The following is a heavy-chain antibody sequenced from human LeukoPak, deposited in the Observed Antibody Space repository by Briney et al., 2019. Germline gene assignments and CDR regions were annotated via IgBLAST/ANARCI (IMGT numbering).Heavy chain of an antibody. J-gene: IGHJ4*02. D-gene: IGHD4-23*01. CDR2: TNGATGNT. V-gene: IGHV1-3*02. Sequence: WASVKVSCKASGYTFTNYALHWVRQAPGQRLEWMGWTNGATGNTRFSQDFQGRLTITIDTSASIAYMDLSSLRSEDTAVYYCARSPGGNARTWIDYWGQGTLVTVSS. CDR1: GYTFTNYA. CDR3: ARSPGGNARTWIDY.